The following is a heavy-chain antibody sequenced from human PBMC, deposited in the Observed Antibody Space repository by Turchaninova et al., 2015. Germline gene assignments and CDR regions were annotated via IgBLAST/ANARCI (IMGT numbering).Heavy chain of an antibody. V-gene: IGHV3-33*01. J-gene: IGHJ3*02. Sequence: QVQLVESGGGVVQPGRSLRLSCATSGFIFSTYGMHWVRQAPDKGLAWVAVIGYDGKKKYKTYSVNGGFTISKDNSKSTLYLQMNSLRAEDTAVYYCARASGPFDIWGQGTMVTVSS. CDR2: IGYDGKKK. CDR3: ARASGPFDI. CDR1: GFIFSTYG.